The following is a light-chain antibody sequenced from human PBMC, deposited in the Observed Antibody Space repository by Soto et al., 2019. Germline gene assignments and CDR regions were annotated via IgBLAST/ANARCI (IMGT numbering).Light chain of an antibody. J-gene: IGLJ1*01. CDR3: QSSDSSGRYPYV. CDR2: KDN. CDR1: ALPKQY. Sequence: SYELAQPPSVSVSPGQTARITCSGDALPKQYAYWYQQKPGQAPVVVIYKDNGRPSGIPERFSGSSSGTTVTLTISAVQAEDEAYYYCQSSDSSGRYPYVFGIGTKVTVL. V-gene: IGLV3-25*02.